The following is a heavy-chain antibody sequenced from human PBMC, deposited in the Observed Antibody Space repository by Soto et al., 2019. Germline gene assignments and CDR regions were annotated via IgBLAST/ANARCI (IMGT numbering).Heavy chain of an antibody. CDR3: ARAPNSNHQLTRY. Sequence: SVKVSCKVSGGSFHSSAINWLRQAPGQGLEWMGGITPISDSPNYAQTFQGRVTITADVSTTTAYMEVNRLTSEDTAVFYCARAPNSNHQLTRYWGQGTLVTVSS. D-gene: IGHD2-2*01. CDR2: ITPISDSP. J-gene: IGHJ4*02. V-gene: IGHV1-69*13. CDR1: GGSFHSSA.